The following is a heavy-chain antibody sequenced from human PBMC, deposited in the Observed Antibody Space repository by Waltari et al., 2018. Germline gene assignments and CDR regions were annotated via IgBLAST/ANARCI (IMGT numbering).Heavy chain of an antibody. D-gene: IGHD3-3*01. Sequence: QVQLQESGPGLVKPSGTLSLTCIVSTGSISGYYWSWIRQPPGKGLEWIGSISYSGSTNHNPSLKSRVAISVDTSKNQFSLKLTSVTAADTAVYYCATLYDFWSGYYERDYWGQGTLVTVSS. CDR2: ISYSGST. V-gene: IGHV4-59*12. CDR1: TGSISGYY. J-gene: IGHJ4*02. CDR3: ATLYDFWSGYYERDY.